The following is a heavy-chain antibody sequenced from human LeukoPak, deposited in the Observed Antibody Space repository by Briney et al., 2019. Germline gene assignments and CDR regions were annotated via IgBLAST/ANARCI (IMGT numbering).Heavy chain of an antibody. CDR1: GFTFSKYA. Sequence: GGSLRLSCAASGFTFSKYAMSWVRQAPGKGLEWVGNINQDASEINYVDSVRGRFTISRDNAKNSLHLQMNSLRAEDTAVYYCATDRDNSDWQKRFDSWGQGTLVTVSS. CDR2: INQDASEI. CDR3: ATDRDNSDWQKRFDS. D-gene: IGHD2-21*02. V-gene: IGHV3-7*01. J-gene: IGHJ4*02.